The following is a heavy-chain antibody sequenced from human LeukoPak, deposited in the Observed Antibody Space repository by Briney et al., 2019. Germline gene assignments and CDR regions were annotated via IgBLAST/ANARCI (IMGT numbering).Heavy chain of an antibody. V-gene: IGHV4-4*02. CDR1: GGSISSSNW. J-gene: IGHJ4*02. CDR2: NHHSGGN. D-gene: IGHD6-19*01. CDR3: ASAGYSSGWYPNWYFDY. Sequence: SETLSLTCAVSGGSISSSNWCSLVRHPPKKGLEWVGINHHSGGNNYNPSLKSRFTISVDTSKNQLSLKLNSLTAADTAVYYCASAGYSSGWYPNWYFDYWGQGTLVTVSS.